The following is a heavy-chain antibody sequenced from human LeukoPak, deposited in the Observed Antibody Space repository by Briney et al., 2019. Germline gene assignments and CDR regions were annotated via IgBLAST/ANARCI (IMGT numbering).Heavy chain of an antibody. J-gene: IGHJ4*02. V-gene: IGHV4-34*01. D-gene: IGHD3-9*01. CDR2: INHSGST. Sequence: KPSETLSLTCAVYGGTFSGYYWSWIRQPPGKGLEWMGEINHSGSTNYNPSLKSRVTISVDTSKNQFSLKLSSVTAADTAVYYCARGELRYFDWLLRGTYFDYWGQGTLVTVSS. CDR1: GGTFSGYY. CDR3: ARGELRYFDWLLRGTYFDY.